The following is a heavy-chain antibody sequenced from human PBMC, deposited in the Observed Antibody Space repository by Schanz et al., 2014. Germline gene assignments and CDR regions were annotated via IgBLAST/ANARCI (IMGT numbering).Heavy chain of an antibody. J-gene: IGHJ4*02. CDR2: IRYDGINK. CDR1: GFTFSSYG. D-gene: IGHD3-10*01. V-gene: IGHV3-30*02. CDR3: AKDYHYYGSGTYLGAFEY. Sequence: QVQLVESGGGVVHPGGSLRLSCAASGFTFSSYGMHWVRQAPGKGLEWVAFIRYDGINKYYADSVKGRFTISRDISKNTLYLQMNSLRVEDTAVYYCAKDYHYYGSGTYLGAFEYWGQGTLATVSS.